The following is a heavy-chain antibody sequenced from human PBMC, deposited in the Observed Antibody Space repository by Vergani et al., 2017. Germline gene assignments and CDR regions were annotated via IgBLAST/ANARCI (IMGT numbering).Heavy chain of an antibody. Sequence: QVQLQESGPGLVKPSETLSLTCTVSGGSISSYYWSWIRQPPGKGLEWIGYIYYSGSTNYNSSLKSRVTISVDTSKNQFSLKLSSVTAADTAVYYCARALSYAFDIWGQGTMVTVSS. D-gene: IGHD3-16*02. CDR3: ARALSYAFDI. CDR2: IYYSGST. J-gene: IGHJ3*02. V-gene: IGHV4-59*01. CDR1: GGSISSYY.